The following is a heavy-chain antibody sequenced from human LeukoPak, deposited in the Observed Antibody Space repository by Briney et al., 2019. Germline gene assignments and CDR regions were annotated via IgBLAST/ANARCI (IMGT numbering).Heavy chain of an antibody. CDR2: INPTSGGT. CDR1: GYTFTGHH. CDR3: ARPGQWDNTGEFDL. Sequence: ASVKVSCKASGYTFTGHHIHWVRQAPGQGLEWMGRINPTSGGTNYAQSFQGRVTMTGDTSITTVYMELSRLRSGDTAVYYCARPGQWDNTGEFDLWGQGTLVTVSS. J-gene: IGHJ5*02. D-gene: IGHD7-27*01. V-gene: IGHV1-2*06.